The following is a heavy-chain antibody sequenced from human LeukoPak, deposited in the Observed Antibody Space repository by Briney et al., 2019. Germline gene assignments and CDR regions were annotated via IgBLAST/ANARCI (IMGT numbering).Heavy chain of an antibody. Sequence: GGSLRLSCAASGFTFSSYGMHWVRQAPGKGLGWVAFIRYDGSNKYYADSVKGRFTISRDNSKNTLYLQMNSLRAEDTAVYYCAKDRRPLYSYMDVWGKGTTVTVSS. CDR1: GFTFSSYG. CDR3: AKDRRPLYSYMDV. CDR2: IRYDGSNK. J-gene: IGHJ6*03. D-gene: IGHD6-6*01. V-gene: IGHV3-30*02.